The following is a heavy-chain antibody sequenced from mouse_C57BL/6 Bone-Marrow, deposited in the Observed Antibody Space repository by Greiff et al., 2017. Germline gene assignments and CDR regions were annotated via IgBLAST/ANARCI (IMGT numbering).Heavy chain of an antibody. Sequence: EVQGVESGGGLVKPGGSLKLSCAASGFTFSSYAMSWVRQTPEKRLEWVATISDGGSYTYYPDNVKGRFTISRDNAKNNLYLQMSHLKSEDTAMYYCARVYPYWGQGTLVTVSA. CDR2: ISDGGSYT. CDR1: GFTFSSYA. D-gene: IGHD1-1*01. CDR3: ARVYPY. J-gene: IGHJ3*01. V-gene: IGHV5-4*01.